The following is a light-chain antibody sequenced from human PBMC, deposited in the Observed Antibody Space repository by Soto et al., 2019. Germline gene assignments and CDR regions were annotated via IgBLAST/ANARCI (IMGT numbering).Light chain of an antibody. CDR1: QSVTTS. CDR3: QQRSNWPPT. Sequence: EIVLTQSPATLSFSPGERATFSCRTSQSVTTSLAWYQQNPGQAPRLLIFVASNRATGIPARFSVSGSGTDFTLTISSLEPEDFAVYYCQQRSNWPPTFGGGTKVEIK. J-gene: IGKJ4*01. CDR2: VAS. V-gene: IGKV3-11*01.